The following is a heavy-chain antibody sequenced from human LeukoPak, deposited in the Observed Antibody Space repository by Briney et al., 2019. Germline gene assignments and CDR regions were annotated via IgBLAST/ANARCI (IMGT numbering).Heavy chain of an antibody. CDR1: GGSISSSISY. Sequence: SETLSLTCTVSGGSISSSISYWGWSRQPPGKGLEWIGSISYSGDTFYHPSLKSRVTISVDTSTNQFSLKLTSVTAADTAVYKCARQRITGTARGYFDSWGQGTLVTVSS. V-gene: IGHV4-39*01. D-gene: IGHD1-20*01. J-gene: IGHJ4*02. CDR3: ARQRITGTARGYFDS. CDR2: ISYSGDT.